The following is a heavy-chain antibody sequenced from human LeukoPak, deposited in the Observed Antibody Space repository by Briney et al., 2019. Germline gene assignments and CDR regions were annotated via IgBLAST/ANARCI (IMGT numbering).Heavy chain of an antibody. Sequence: LGGSLRLSCAASGFTFSSYSMNWVRQAPGKGLEWVSSISSSSSYIYYADSVKGRFTISRDNAKNSLYLQMNSLRAEDTAVYYCAMYDSSGYYFDYWGQGTLVTVSS. J-gene: IGHJ4*02. CDR1: GFTFSSYS. CDR3: AMYDSSGYYFDY. D-gene: IGHD3-22*01. V-gene: IGHV3-21*01. CDR2: ISSSSSYI.